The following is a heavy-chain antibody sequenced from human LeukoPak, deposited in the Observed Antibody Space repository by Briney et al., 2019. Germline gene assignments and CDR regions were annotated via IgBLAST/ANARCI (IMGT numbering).Heavy chain of an antibody. Sequence: SETLSLTCTVSGGSISSSSYYWGWIRQPPGKGLEWIGSIYYSGSTYYNPSLKSRVTISVDTSKNQFSLKLSSVTAADTAVYYCARGSPTYFNTWDFDYWGQGTLVTVSS. J-gene: IGHJ4*02. CDR3: ARGSPTYFNTWDFDY. CDR1: GGSISSSSYY. CDR2: IYYSGST. V-gene: IGHV4-39*01. D-gene: IGHD3-9*01.